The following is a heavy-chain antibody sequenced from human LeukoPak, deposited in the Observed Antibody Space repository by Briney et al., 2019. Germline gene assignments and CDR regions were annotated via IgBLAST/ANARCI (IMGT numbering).Heavy chain of an antibody. J-gene: IGHJ4*02. CDR3: AKDPGEWELLYYSDY. CDR2: ISYDGSNK. V-gene: IGHV3-30*18. Sequence: GGSLRLSCAASGFTFSSYGMHWVRQAPGKGLEWVAVISYDGSNKYYADSVKGRFTISRDNSKNTLYLQMNSLRAEDTAVYYCAKDPGEWELLYYSDYWGQGTLVTVSS. D-gene: IGHD1-26*01. CDR1: GFTFSSYG.